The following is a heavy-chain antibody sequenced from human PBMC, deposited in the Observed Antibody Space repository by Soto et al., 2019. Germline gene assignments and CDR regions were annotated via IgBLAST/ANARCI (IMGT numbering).Heavy chain of an antibody. CDR3: ARGYCTTTICDPWFDP. D-gene: IGHD2-2*01. J-gene: IGHJ5*02. CDR2: IYPGDSDT. V-gene: IGHV5-51*01. CDR1: GYSFTSYW. Sequence: PGGSLKISCTGVGYSFTSYWIGWVRQMPGKGLEWMGIIYPGDSDTRYSPSFQGQVTISADKSISTVYLQWSSLKASDTAMYYCARGYCTTTICDPWFDPGGQGTLVTVSS.